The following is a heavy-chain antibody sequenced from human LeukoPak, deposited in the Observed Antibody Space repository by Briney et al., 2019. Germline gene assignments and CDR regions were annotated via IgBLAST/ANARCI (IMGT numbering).Heavy chain of an antibody. J-gene: IGHJ6*03. Sequence: ASVKVSCKASGYTFTSYGISWVRQAPGQGLEWMGWISAYNGNTNYAQKLQGRVTMTTDTSTSTAYMELRSLRSDDTAVYYWARDQSHDYGYYYYYYYMDVWGKGTTVTVSS. CDR1: GYTFTSYG. CDR2: ISAYNGNT. D-gene: IGHD4-17*01. V-gene: IGHV1-18*01. CDR3: ARDQSHDYGYYYYYYYMDV.